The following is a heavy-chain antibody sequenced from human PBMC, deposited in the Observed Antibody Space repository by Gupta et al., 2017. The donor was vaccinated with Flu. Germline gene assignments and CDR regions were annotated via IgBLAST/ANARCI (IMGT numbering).Heavy chain of an antibody. Sequence: QVQLVESGGGVVQPGRSLRLSCAASGFTFSSYGMHWVRQAPGKGLEWVAVIWYDGSNKYYADSVKGRFTISRDNSKNTLYLQMNRLRAEDTAVYYCARVAVAGTIDYWGQGTLVTVYS. V-gene: IGHV3-33*01. J-gene: IGHJ4*02. D-gene: IGHD6-19*01. CDR1: GFTFSSYG. CDR2: IWYDGSNK. CDR3: ARVAVAGTIDY.